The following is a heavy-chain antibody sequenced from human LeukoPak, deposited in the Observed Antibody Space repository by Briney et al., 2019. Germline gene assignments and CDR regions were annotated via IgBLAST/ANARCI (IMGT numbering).Heavy chain of an antibody. V-gene: IGHV1-2*02. CDR1: GYTFAAYY. D-gene: IGHD3-16*01. CDR2: INPNTGGT. J-gene: IGHJ4*02. Sequence: GASVKVSCKASGYTFAAYYMHWVRQAPAQGLEWMGWINPNTGGTNYAQKFHGRVTVTRDTSISAAYMELSRLKSDDTAVYYCARSPATFGDYFDYWGQGTLVAVSS. CDR3: ARSPATFGDYFDY.